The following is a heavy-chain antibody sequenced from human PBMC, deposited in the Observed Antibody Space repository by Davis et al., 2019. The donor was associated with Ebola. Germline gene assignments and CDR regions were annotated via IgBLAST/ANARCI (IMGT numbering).Heavy chain of an antibody. CDR3: ATFEVGTS. CDR1: GFTFGTYA. CDR2: ISGSDGST. Sequence: GESLKISCAASGFTFGTYAMSWVRQAPGKGLEWVSGISGSDGSTYYADSVKGRFTISRDNSKNMLYLQMNSLRVEDTAVYYCATFEVGTSWGQGVLVTVSS. V-gene: IGHV3-23*01. J-gene: IGHJ5*02. D-gene: IGHD3-3*01.